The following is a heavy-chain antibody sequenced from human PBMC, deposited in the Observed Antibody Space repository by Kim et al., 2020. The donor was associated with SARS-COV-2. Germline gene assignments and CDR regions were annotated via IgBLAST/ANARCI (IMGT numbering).Heavy chain of an antibody. CDR3: PLLWFGELSVAFDY. D-gene: IGHD3-10*01. J-gene: IGHJ4*02. V-gene: IGHV3-30*04. CDR1: GFTFSSYA. Sequence: GGSLRLSCAASGFTFSSYAMHWVRQAPGKGLEWVAVISYDGSNKYYADSVKGRFTISRDNSKNTLYLQMNSLRAEDTAVYYCPLLWFGELSVAFDYWGQGTLVTVSS. CDR2: ISYDGSNK.